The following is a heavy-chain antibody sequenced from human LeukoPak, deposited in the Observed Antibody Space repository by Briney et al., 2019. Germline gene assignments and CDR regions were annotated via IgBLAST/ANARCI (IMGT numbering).Heavy chain of an antibody. D-gene: IGHD6-19*01. CDR2: IYYSGST. Sequence: SETLSLTCTVSGGSISSGGYYWSWIRQHPGKGLEWIGYIYYSGSTYYNPSLKSRVTISVDTSKNQFSLKLSSVTAADTAVYYCARHGGGWYSEKAFDIWGQGTMVTVSS. V-gene: IGHV4-31*03. CDR1: GGSISSGGYY. CDR3: ARHGGGWYSEKAFDI. J-gene: IGHJ3*02.